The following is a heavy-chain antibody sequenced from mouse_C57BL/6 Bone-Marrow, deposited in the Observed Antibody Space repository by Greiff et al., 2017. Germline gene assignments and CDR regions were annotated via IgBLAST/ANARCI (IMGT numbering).Heavy chain of an antibody. Sequence: QVQLQQPGAELVKPGASVKLSCKASGYTFTSYWLHWVKQRPGQGLEWLGMIHPNSGSTNYNEKFKSKATLTVDQSSSTAYMQLRSLTSEDSSVYYCARLLTVRAYWGQGTLVTVSA. V-gene: IGHV1-64*01. CDR2: IHPNSGST. J-gene: IGHJ3*01. D-gene: IGHD4-1*01. CDR1: GYTFTSYW. CDR3: ARLLTVRAY.